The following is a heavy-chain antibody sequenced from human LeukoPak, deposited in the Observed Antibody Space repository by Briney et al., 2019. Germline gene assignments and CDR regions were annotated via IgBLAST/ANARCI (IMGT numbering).Heavy chain of an antibody. D-gene: IGHD6-19*01. CDR1: GGSISSYY. Sequence: SETLSLTCTVSGGSISSYYWSWIRQPPGKGLEWIGYIYYSGSTNYNPSLKSRVTISVDTSKNQFSLKLSSVTAADTAVYYCARSGYSSGWYPSGYFDYWGQGTLVTVSS. CDR3: ARSGYSSGWYPSGYFDY. J-gene: IGHJ4*02. CDR2: IYYSGST. V-gene: IGHV4-59*08.